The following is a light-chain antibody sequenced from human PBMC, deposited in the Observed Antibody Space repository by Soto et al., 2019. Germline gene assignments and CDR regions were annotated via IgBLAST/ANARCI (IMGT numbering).Light chain of an antibody. CDR2: DVS. CDR1: QSVSSD. CDR3: QQYNKWPPIT. V-gene: IGKV3-15*01. Sequence: EIEMTQSPATLSVSPGERATLSCRASQSVSSDLAWYQQKPGQAPRLLIYDVSTRATGISARFSGSGSGTDFTLIISSLQSEDLAVYYCQQYNKWPPITFGQGTRLE. J-gene: IGKJ5*01.